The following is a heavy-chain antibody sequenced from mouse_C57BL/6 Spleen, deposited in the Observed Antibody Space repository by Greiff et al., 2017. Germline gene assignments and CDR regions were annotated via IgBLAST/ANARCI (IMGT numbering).Heavy chain of an antibody. CDR2: IDPSDSYT. V-gene: IGHV1-69*01. Sequence: QVQLQQSGAELVMPGASVTLSCKASGYTFTSYCMPWVKQRPGQGLEWIGEIDPSDSYTNYNQKFKGKSTLTVDKSSSTAYMQLSSLTSEDSAVYYCASYGSSLFDYWGQGTTLTVSS. J-gene: IGHJ2*01. D-gene: IGHD1-1*01. CDR1: GYTFTSYC. CDR3: ASYGSSLFDY.